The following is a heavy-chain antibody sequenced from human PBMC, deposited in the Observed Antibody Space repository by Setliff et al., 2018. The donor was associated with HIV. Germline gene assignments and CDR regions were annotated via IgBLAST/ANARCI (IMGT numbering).Heavy chain of an antibody. D-gene: IGHD3-10*01. CDR2: IRDNGIST. V-gene: IGHV3-23*01. J-gene: IGHJ4*02. CDR3: TKGVQRFRPYYFDS. CDR1: GFIFNNYG. Sequence: GGSLRLSCAASGFIFNNYGMSWVRRAPGKGLEWVSGIRDNGISTYYADSVTGLFIISRDNSNNTLFLQMNSLKVEDTAIYYCTKGVQRFRPYYFDSWGQGALVTVSS.